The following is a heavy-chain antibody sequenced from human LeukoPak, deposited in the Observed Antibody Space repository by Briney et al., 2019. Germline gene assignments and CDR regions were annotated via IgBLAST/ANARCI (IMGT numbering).Heavy chain of an antibody. D-gene: IGHD4-17*01. CDR2: ISNVGRSK. V-gene: IGHV3-23*01. CDR3: AKDRDEYGDADY. J-gene: IGHJ4*02. CDR1: GFTFRNYA. Sequence: GGSLRLSCAASGFTFRNYAMSWVRQAPGKGLEWVSGISNVGRSKYYADSVKGRFTISRDNSKNTVHLQMNSLRAEDTAVYYCAKDRDEYGDADYWGQGTLVAVSS.